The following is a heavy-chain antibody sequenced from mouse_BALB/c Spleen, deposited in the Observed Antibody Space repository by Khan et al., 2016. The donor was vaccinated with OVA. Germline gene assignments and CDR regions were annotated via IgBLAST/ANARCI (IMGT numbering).Heavy chain of an antibody. J-gene: IGHJ4*01. CDR2: INPSIGST. D-gene: IGHD1-1*02. V-gene: IGHV1S81*02. Sequence: QVQLQQSGAELVRPGVSVKLSCKASGYIFTTYWIHWIKQRPEQGLERIGEINPSIGSTNYNERFKTKATLTVDKSSSTAYMQLSSLTSEDSAVYFWARSGGGCDDAMDFWGQGTSVTVSS. CDR3: ARSGGGCDDAMDF. CDR1: GYIFTTYW.